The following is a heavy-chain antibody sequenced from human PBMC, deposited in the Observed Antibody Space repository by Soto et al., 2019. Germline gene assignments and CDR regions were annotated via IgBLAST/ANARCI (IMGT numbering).Heavy chain of an antibody. D-gene: IGHD2-21*02. V-gene: IGHV1-46*01. CDR3: ARDRSEYCGGNCYPDFDL. CDR1: GYTFINYY. Sequence: ASVKVSCKASGYTFINYYMHWVRQAPGQGLEWMGIIDPGGRYTKYAQKFQGRVTMTRDTSTSTVYMEMSSLRADDTAVYYCARDRSEYCGGNCYPDFDLWGRGTLVTVSS. J-gene: IGHJ2*01. CDR2: IDPGGRYT.